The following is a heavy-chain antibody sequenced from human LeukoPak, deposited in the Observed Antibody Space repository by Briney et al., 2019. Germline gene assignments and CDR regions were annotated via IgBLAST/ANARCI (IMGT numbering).Heavy chain of an antibody. Sequence: SETLSLTCAVYGGSFSGYYWSWIRQPPGKGLEWIGEINHSGSTNYNPSLKSRVTISVDTSKNQFSLKLSSVTAADTAVYYCARDPDIVVRPAGISYDAFDMWGLGTMVTVSS. CDR3: ARDPDIVVRPAGISYDAFDM. CDR2: INHSGST. V-gene: IGHV4-34*01. CDR1: GGSFSGYY. D-gene: IGHD2-2*02. J-gene: IGHJ3*02.